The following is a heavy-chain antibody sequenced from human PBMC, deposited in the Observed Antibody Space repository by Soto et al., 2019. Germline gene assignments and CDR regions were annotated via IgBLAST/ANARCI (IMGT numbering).Heavy chain of an antibody. Sequence: GASVKVSFKACGYSFTEYHLHWLRQAPGQGLEWLGRINPKSGGTSTAQKFQGWVTMTRDRSISTVYMELTRLRSDDTAVYFCARGHSTDCSNGVCSFFYNHEMDVWGQGTTVTVSS. V-gene: IGHV1-2*04. CDR3: ARGHSTDCSNGVCSFFYNHEMDV. CDR1: GYSFTEYH. J-gene: IGHJ6*02. CDR2: INPKSGGT. D-gene: IGHD2-8*01.